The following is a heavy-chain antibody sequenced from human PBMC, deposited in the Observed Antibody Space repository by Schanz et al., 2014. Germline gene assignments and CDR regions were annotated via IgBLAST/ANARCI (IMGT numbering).Heavy chain of an antibody. D-gene: IGHD4-17*01. J-gene: IGHJ4*02. CDR1: GFTFSSYS. Sequence: EVQLVESGGGLVKPGGSLRLSCAASGFTFSSYSMNWVRQAPGKGLEWVSSISSSSSYIYYADSVQGRFTISRDNAKNSLYLQMNSLRVEDTAVYYCVRDTDYHFDYWGQGTLVTVSS. CDR3: VRDTDYHFDY. CDR2: ISSSSSYI. V-gene: IGHV3-21*01.